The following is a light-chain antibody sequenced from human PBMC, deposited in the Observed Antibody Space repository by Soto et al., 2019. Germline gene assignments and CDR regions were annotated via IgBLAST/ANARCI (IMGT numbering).Light chain of an antibody. CDR3: QQYSTSLT. V-gene: IGKV3-15*01. CDR1: ESVGST. Sequence: EIFMTQSPATLSVSPGEKVILSCRASESVGSTFAWDQQKPGQAPRLLIRGASTRATGVPARFSGSGSGTEFTLTISSLQSEDFAVYYCQQYSTSLTFGGGT. CDR2: GAS. J-gene: IGKJ4*02.